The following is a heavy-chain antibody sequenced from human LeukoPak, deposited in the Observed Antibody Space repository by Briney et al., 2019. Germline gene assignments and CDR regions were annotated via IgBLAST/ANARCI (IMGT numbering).Heavy chain of an antibody. D-gene: IGHD6-19*01. Sequence: SGGSLRLSCAASGFTFSSYWMSWVRQAPGKGLEWVANINVDGSKKYYVDSVKGRFTISRDNTKNSLYLQMNSLRTEDTAVYYCARDSHSGWYGDWGQGTLVTVSS. V-gene: IGHV3-7*01. CDR2: INVDGSKK. CDR1: GFTFSSYW. J-gene: IGHJ4*02. CDR3: ARDSHSGWYGD.